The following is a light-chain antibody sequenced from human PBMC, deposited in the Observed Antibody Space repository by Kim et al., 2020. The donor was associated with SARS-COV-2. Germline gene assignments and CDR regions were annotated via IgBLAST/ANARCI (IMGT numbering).Light chain of an antibody. CDR3: CSYAGRSAWV. V-gene: IGLV2-11*03. J-gene: IGLJ3*02. CDR1: SSDVGGFSY. Sequence: QSVAISSTGNSSDVGGFSYVSWYQQHPGKAPKVMIYAVTKRPSGVPDRFSGSKSGNTASLTISGLQAEDEADYYCCSYAGRSAWVFGGGTKLTVL. CDR2: AVT.